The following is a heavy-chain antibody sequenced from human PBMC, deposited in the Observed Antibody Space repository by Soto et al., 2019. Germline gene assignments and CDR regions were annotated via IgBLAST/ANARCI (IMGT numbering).Heavy chain of an antibody. J-gene: IGHJ6*02. D-gene: IGHD1-1*01. CDR1: GFTFSSYA. CDR2: ISGSGGNT. CDR3: AKDQKGGNYYYYGMDV. Sequence: EVQLLESGGGLVQPGGSLRLSCAASGFTFSSYAMTWVRQAPGKGLEWVSTISGSGGNTYFADSVKGRFTISGDNSKNTLQLQMSSLRAEDTAIYYCAKDQKGGNYYYYGMDVWGQGTTVTVSS. V-gene: IGHV3-23*01.